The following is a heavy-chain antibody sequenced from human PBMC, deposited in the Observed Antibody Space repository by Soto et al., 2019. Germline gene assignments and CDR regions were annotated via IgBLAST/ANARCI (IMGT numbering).Heavy chain of an antibody. D-gene: IGHD3-16*01. CDR3: AKGGPFTGGFDP. CDR1: GLTLRSYA. CDR2: ISGRSAVP. J-gene: IGHJ5*02. Sequence: EGQLLQSGGDLVLPGGSLTLSCAGSGLTLRSYAMTWIRQTPEKGLEWVSTISGRSAVPSYADSVNGRFAVSRDNSQNAVYLQINSLRPDDTATYYCAKGGPFTGGFDPWGQGSLVTVSS. V-gene: IGHV3-23*01.